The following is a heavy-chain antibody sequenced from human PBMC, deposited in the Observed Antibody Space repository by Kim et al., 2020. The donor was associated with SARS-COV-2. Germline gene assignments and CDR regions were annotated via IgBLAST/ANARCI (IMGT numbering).Heavy chain of an antibody. CDR3: ARVLVVPHYYYGSAYYFDY. CDR2: ISSSSSYI. J-gene: IGHJ4*02. CDR1: GFTFSSYS. V-gene: IGHV3-21*04. Sequence: GGSLRLSCAASGFTFSSYSMNWVRQAPGKGLEWVSSISSSSSYIYYADSVKGRFTISRDNAKNSLYLQMNSLRAEDTAVYYCARVLVVPHYYYGSAYYFDYWGQGTLVTVSS. D-gene: IGHD3-10*01.